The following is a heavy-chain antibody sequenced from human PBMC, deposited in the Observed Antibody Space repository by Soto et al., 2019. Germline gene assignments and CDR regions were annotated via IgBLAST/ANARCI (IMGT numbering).Heavy chain of an antibody. V-gene: IGHV1-18*01. Sequence: QVQLVQSGAEVKKPGASVKVSCKASGYTFTSYGISWVRQAPGQGLEWMGRISAHNGNTNHAQKLQGRVTMTTDTSTSTADMELRSLRSDDTAVYYCARDAAVGLFDYWGQGTLVTVSS. CDR3: ARDAAVGLFDY. J-gene: IGHJ4*02. CDR2: ISAHNGNT. D-gene: IGHD1-26*01. CDR1: GYTFTSYG.